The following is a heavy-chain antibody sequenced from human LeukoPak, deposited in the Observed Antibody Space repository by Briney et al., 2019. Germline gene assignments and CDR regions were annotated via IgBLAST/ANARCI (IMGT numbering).Heavy chain of an antibody. D-gene: IGHD3-16*01. V-gene: IGHV3-53*01. CDR3: AKERGRGRDSPYFDY. J-gene: IGHJ4*02. CDR1: GFTFSSYW. CDR2: IYSDGST. Sequence: GGSLRLSCAAPGFTFSSYWMNWVRQAPGKGLEWVSVIYSDGSTYYADFVEGRFTISRDNSKNTLYLQMNGLRAEDTAVYYCAKERGRGRDSPYFDYWGQGTLVTVS.